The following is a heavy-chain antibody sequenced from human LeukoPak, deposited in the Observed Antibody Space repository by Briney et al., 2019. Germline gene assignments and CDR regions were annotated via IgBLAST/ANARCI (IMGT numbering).Heavy chain of an antibody. V-gene: IGHV1-3*01. D-gene: IGHD1-1*01. Sequence: ASVKVSCKASGYTFTSYAMHWVRQAPGQRLEWMGWINAGNGNTKYSQKFQGRVTITRDTSASTAYMELSSLRSEDTAVYYCARVRGTTGTTNNWFDPWGQGTLVTVSS. CDR2: INAGNGNT. J-gene: IGHJ5*02. CDR1: GYTFTSYA. CDR3: ARVRGTTGTTNNWFDP.